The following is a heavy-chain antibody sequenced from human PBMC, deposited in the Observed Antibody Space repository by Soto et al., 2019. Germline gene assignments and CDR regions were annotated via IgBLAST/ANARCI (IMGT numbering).Heavy chain of an antibody. D-gene: IGHD1-1*01. Sequence: GGSLRLSCAASGFTFNSYSMNWVRQAPGKGLEWISYISNSGSTKKYGDSVEGRFTISRDNAKNSLYLQMNRLRHEDTAVYYCAREQQFNSDWFDPWGQGTLVTVSS. CDR1: GFTFNSYS. J-gene: IGHJ5*02. CDR2: ISNSGSTK. CDR3: AREQQFNSDWFDP. V-gene: IGHV3-48*02.